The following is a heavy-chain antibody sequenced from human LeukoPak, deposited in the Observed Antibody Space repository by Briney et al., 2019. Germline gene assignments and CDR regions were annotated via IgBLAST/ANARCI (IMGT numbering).Heavy chain of an antibody. CDR1: GYTFTSYF. CDR3: ARTSGSRQGPFDY. D-gene: IGHD1-26*01. CDR2: INPSGGST. Sequence: ASVKVSCKASGYTFTSYFMHWVRQAPGQGPEWMGIINPSGGSTSYAQEFQGRVTMTRDTSTSTVYMELSSLRSEDTAVYYCARTSGSRQGPFDYWGQGTLVTVSS. J-gene: IGHJ4*02. V-gene: IGHV1-46*01.